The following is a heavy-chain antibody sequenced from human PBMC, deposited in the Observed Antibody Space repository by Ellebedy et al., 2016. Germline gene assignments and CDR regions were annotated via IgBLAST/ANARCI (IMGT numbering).Heavy chain of an antibody. CDR3: TRETSGYSAFIDY. CDR1: GFNFADYA. Sequence: GESLKISCAASGFNFADYAMSWLRRAPGKGLEWVGFIRSKADGGTTEYVASVKGRFTISRDDSKSIAYLQMNSLKTEDTAIYYCTRETSGYSAFIDYWGQGTLVTVSS. CDR2: IRSKADGGTT. D-gene: IGHD5-12*01. J-gene: IGHJ4*02. V-gene: IGHV3-49*03.